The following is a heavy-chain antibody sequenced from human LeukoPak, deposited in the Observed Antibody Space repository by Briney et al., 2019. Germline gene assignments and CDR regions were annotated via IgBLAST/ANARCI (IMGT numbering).Heavy chain of an antibody. J-gene: IGHJ4*02. CDR1: GGSISSSKW. V-gene: IGHV4-4*02. Sequence: SETLSLTCAVSGGSISSSKWWSWVRQPPGKGLEWVGEIYHSGSTNYNPSLKSRVTISVDKSKNQFSLKLTSVTAADTALYYCAKTKLDWLLFDFWGQGILVTVSS. CDR2: IYHSGST. CDR3: AKTKLDWLLFDF. D-gene: IGHD3-9*01.